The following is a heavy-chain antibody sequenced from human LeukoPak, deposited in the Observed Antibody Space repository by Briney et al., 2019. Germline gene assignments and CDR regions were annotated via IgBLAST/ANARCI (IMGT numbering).Heavy chain of an antibody. CDR3: VRVTPTSHRGFDP. J-gene: IGHJ5*02. V-gene: IGHV3-66*01. CDR1: GFTVSSNY. Sequence: GGSLRLSCAASGFTVSSNYMSWVRQAPGKGLEWVSVIYSGGSTYYADSVKGRFTISRDNSKNTLYLQMNSLRAEDTAVYYCVRVTPTSHRGFDPWGQGTLVTVSS. D-gene: IGHD4-23*01. CDR2: IYSGGST.